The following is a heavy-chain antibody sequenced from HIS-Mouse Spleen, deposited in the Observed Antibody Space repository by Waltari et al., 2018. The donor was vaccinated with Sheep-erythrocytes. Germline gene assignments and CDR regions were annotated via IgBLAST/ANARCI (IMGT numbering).Heavy chain of an antibody. D-gene: IGHD2-15*01. J-gene: IGHJ4*02. CDR2: THPVSSDT. CDR3: ARVPYRGGPYYFDY. V-gene: IGHV5-51*01. CDR1: GYSFTSYW. Sequence: EVQLVQSGAEVKKPGESLKISCKGSGYSFTSYWIGGVRQVPGKGMEWVGSTHPVSSDTRYRPSFQGQVTISADKSISTAYRQWSSLKASDTAMYYCARVPYRGGPYYFDYWGQGTLVTVSS.